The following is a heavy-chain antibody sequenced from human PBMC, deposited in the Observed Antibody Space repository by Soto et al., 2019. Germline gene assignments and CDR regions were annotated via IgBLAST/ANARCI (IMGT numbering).Heavy chain of an antibody. CDR1: GFTFSGYY. CDR3: VRQTSYYFDY. J-gene: IGHJ4*02. Sequence: QVQLVESGGGLVKPGGSLRLSCAASGFTFSGYYMSWIRQAPGKGLECISYISSSGDRTKYADSVKGRFTISRDNAKKSLYLQMNSLRAEDTAVYYCVRQTSYYFDYWVQGTLVTVSS. V-gene: IGHV3-11*05. CDR2: ISSSGDRT.